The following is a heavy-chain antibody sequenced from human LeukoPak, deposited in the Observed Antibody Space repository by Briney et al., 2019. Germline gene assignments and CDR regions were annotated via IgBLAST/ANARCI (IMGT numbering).Heavy chain of an antibody. D-gene: IGHD3-22*01. Sequence: ASVKISCKVSGYTFTDYYMHWVQQAPGKGLEWMGLVDPEDGETIYAEKFQGRVTITADTSTDTVDMELSSLRSEDTAVYYSATFPYYHDSSGYYGDYWGQGTLVTVS. J-gene: IGHJ4*02. CDR1: GYTFTDYY. V-gene: IGHV1-69-2*01. CDR3: ATFPYYHDSSGYYGDY. CDR2: VDPEDGET.